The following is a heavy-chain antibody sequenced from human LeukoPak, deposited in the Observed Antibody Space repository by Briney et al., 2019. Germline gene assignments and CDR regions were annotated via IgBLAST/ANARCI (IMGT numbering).Heavy chain of an antibody. CDR1: GFTFRSYG. CDR3: ARAGSFSSSYGISWDY. D-gene: IGHD2-15*01. Sequence: PGGSLRLSCAASGFTFRSYGMNWVRQAPGKGLEWVANIKQDESEKYYVDSVKGRFTISRDNAKNSLFLQMNSLRAEDTAVYYCARAGSFSSSYGISWDYWGQGALVAVSS. J-gene: IGHJ4*02. V-gene: IGHV3-7*01. CDR2: IKQDESEK.